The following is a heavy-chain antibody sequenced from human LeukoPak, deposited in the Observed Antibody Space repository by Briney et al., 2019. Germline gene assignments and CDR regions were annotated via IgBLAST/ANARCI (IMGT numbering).Heavy chain of an antibody. CDR1: GFTFGNYA. CDR3: AKSRIVVVTAIDY. Sequence: GGSLRLSCVASGFTFGNYAMSWVRQAPGKGLEWVSAITGSGDSTFNADSVKGRFTISRDNSKSTLHLQMNNLRAEDTAIYYCAKSRIVVVTAIDYWGQGILVTVSS. V-gene: IGHV3-23*01. CDR2: ITGSGDST. D-gene: IGHD2-21*02. J-gene: IGHJ4*02.